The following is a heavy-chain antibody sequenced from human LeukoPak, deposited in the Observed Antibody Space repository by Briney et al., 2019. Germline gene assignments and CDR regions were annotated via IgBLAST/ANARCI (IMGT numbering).Heavy chain of an antibody. CDR3: ARSAYSGYETDY. D-gene: IGHD5-12*01. V-gene: IGHV5-51*01. CDR2: IFPGDSNT. CDR1: GYTFTTSW. Sequence: GESLKISCKGSGYTFTTSWIALVRQIPGKGLELVGIIFPGDSNTCYRQSLQGQVTMSAATTIRTAYLQWSSLKASDPAIYYCARSAYSGYETDYWGQGTLVTVSS. J-gene: IGHJ4*02.